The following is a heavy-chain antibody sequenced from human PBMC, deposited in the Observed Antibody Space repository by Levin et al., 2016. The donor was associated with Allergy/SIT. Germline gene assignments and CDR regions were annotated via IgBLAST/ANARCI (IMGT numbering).Heavy chain of an antibody. CDR2: IYYSGST. CDR3: ARDRGGYHYIDH. D-gene: IGHD5-12*01. Sequence: RQAPGKGLEWIGYIYYSGSTYYNPSLKSRVTISADTSKNQFSLKLSSVTAADTAVYYCARDRGGYHYIDHWGQGTLVTVSS. V-gene: IGHV4-31*02. J-gene: IGHJ4*02.